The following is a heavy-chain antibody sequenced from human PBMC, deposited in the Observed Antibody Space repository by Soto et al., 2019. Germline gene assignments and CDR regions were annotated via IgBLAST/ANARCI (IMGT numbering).Heavy chain of an antibody. V-gene: IGHV4-59*08. Sequence: SETLSLTFTVSGCAISRYYWSWIRQPPGKGLEWIGYLYYTGSTIYNPSLRSQVTISVDTSKNQFSLKLSSVTAADTAVYFCARQGFGSPRCLVDVRGQGTTYSVSS. CDR2: LYYTGST. CDR1: GCAISRYY. J-gene: IGHJ6*02. D-gene: IGHD3-10*01. CDR3: ARQGFGSPRCLVDV.